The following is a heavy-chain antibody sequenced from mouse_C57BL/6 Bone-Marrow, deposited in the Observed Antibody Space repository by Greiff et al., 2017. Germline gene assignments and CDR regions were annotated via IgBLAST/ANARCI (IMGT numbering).Heavy chain of an antibody. CDR3: TGDRRRAMDY. CDR1: GFTFSSYA. V-gene: IGHV5-9-1*02. Sequence: EVQVVASGEGLVKPGGSLKLSCAASGFTFSSYAMSLVRQTPEQRLEWVAYISSGGDYIYYADTVTGRFTISRDNARNTLYLQMSSLKSEDTAMXYCTGDRRRAMDYWGQGTSVTVSS. CDR2: ISSGGDYI. J-gene: IGHJ4*01. D-gene: IGHD2-14*01.